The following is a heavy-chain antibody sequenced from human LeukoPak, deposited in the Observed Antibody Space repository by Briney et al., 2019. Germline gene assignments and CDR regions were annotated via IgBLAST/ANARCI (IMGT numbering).Heavy chain of an antibody. CDR3: AELGITMIGGV. CDR1: GFTFDDYG. V-gene: IGHV3-20*04. Sequence: GGSLRLSCAAYGFTFDDYGMSWVRQAPGKGLEWVSGINWNGGSTGYADSVKGRFTISRDNAKNSLYLQMNSLRAEDTAVYYCAELGITMIGGVWGKGTTVTVSS. D-gene: IGHD3-10*02. CDR2: INWNGGST. J-gene: IGHJ6*04.